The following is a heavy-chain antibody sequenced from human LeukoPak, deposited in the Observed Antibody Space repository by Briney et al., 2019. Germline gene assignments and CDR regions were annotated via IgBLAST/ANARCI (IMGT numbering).Heavy chain of an antibody. V-gene: IGHV3-66*01. J-gene: IGHJ4*02. CDR2: IYSGGST. CDR3: ARGLTGEGYFDY. D-gene: IGHD7-27*01. Sequence: GGSLRLSCAASGFTVSSNYMSWVRQAPGKGLEWVSVIYSGGSTYYADSVKGRFTISRDNSKNTLYLQMNSLGAEDTAVYYCARGLTGEGYFDYWGQGTLVTVSS. CDR1: GFTVSSNY.